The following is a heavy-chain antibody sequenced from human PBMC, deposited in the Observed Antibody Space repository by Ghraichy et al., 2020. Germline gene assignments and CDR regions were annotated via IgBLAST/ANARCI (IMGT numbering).Heavy chain of an antibody. CDR3: ARDSGSAAGTDYYYYGMDG. V-gene: IGHV4-61*01. CDR1: GGSVSSGSYY. Sequence: SETLSLTCTVSGGSVSSGSYYWSWIRQPPGKGLEWIGYIYYSGSTNYNPSLKSRVTISVDTSKNQFSLKLSSVTAADTAVYYCARDSGSAAGTDYYYYGMDGWGQGTTVTVSS. J-gene: IGHJ6*02. D-gene: IGHD6-13*01. CDR2: IYYSGST.